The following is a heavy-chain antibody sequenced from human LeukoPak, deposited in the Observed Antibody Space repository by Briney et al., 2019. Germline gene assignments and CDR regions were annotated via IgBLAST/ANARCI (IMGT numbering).Heavy chain of an antibody. J-gene: IGHJ4*02. CDR1: GFTFNRYW. V-gene: IGHV3-7*01. D-gene: IGHD3-22*01. CDR2: IKEDGSEK. Sequence: PGGSLRLSCAAAGFTFNRYWMSWVRQAPGKGLEWVANIKEDGSEKYYVDSVKGRFTISRDNAKKSLFLEMNSLRAEDTAVYYCARLFSYYYESSGSYIDYWGQGTLVTVSS. CDR3: ARLFSYYYESSGSYIDY.